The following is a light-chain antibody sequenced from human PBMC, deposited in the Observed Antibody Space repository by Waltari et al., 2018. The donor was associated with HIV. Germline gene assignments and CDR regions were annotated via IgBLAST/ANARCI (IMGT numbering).Light chain of an antibody. V-gene: IGLV2-18*01. J-gene: IGLJ2*01. CDR2: EVS. Sequence: QSVLTQPPSASGTPGQRVTISCSGRNSNIGSNTVNWYQQPPGTAPKLMIYEVSNRPSGVPDRFSGSKSGNTASLTISGLQAEDEADYYCSLYTSSSLVFGGGTKLTVL. CDR1: NSNIGSNT. CDR3: SLYTSSSLV.